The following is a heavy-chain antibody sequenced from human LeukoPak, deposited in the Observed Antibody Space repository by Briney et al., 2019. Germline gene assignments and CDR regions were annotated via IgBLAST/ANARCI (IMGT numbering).Heavy chain of an antibody. CDR1: GFTFSSYG. Sequence: GGSLRLSCAASGFTFSSYGMHWVRQAPGKGLEWVAVIWYDGSNKYYADSVKGRFTISRDNSKNTLYLQINSLRAEDTAVYYCARIYGSGYAGDYWGQGTLVTVSS. V-gene: IGHV3-33*01. J-gene: IGHJ4*02. D-gene: IGHD5-18*01. CDR2: IWYDGSNK. CDR3: ARIYGSGYAGDY.